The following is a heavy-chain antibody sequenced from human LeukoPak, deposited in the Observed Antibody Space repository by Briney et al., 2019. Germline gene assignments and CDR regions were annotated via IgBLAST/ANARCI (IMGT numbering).Heavy chain of an antibody. CDR2: IYYSGST. Sequence: SETLSLTCTVSGGSISSYYWSWIRQPPGKGLEWIGYIYYSGSTNYNPSLKSRVTISVDTSKNQFSLKLSSVTAADTAAYYCARVGYSSSWNWAFDIWGQGTMVTVSS. D-gene: IGHD6-13*01. CDR1: GGSISSYY. CDR3: ARVGYSSSWNWAFDI. V-gene: IGHV4-59*01. J-gene: IGHJ3*02.